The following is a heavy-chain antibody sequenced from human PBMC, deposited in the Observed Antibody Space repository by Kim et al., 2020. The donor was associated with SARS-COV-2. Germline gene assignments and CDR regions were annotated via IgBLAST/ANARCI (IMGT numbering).Heavy chain of an antibody. CDR3: AKDLGMAPSGWGSGRLYYYYGMDV. J-gene: IGHJ6*02. V-gene: IGHV3-30*18. CDR1: GFTFSSYG. CDR2: ISYDGSNK. Sequence: GGSLRLSCAASGFTFSSYGMHWVRQAPGKGLEWVAVISYDGSNKYYADSVKGRFTISRDNSKNTLYLQMNSLRAEDTAVYYCAKDLGMAPSGWGSGRLYYYYGMDVWGQGTTVTVSS. D-gene: IGHD3-10*01.